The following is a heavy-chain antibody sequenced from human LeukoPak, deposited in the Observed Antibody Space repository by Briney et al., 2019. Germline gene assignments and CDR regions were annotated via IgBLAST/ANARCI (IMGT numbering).Heavy chain of an antibody. CDR1: GYTFTGYY. V-gene: IGHV1-2*02. D-gene: IGHD6-19*01. Sequence: ASVKVSCMASGYTFTGYYMHWVRQAPGQGLEWMGWINPNSGGTNYAQKFQGRVTMIRDTSISTAYMELSRLRSDDTAVYYCARVGISQWLVQSYYGMDVWGQGTTVTVSS. CDR3: ARVGISQWLVQSYYGMDV. J-gene: IGHJ6*02. CDR2: INPNSGGT.